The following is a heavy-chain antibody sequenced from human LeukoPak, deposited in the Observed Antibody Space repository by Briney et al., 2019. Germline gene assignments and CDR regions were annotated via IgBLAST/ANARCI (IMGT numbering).Heavy chain of an antibody. CDR1: GFTFSSYV. J-gene: IGHJ6*03. CDR2: IGGYSLTV. CDR3: AKGQKVRGGNTSYYKDA. Sequence: PGGSLRLSCAASGFTFSSYVMSWVRQAPGKGLEWVSAIGGYSLTVYNAQSLKGRFTVSRDNSKNTLYLQVTDLRVDDTAVYYCAKGQKVRGGNTSYYKDAWGKGTRVTVSS. D-gene: IGHD3-10*01. V-gene: IGHV3-23*01.